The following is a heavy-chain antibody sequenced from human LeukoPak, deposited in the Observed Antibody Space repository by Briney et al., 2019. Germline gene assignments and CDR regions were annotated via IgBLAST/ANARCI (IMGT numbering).Heavy chain of an antibody. V-gene: IGHV1-69*05. Sequence: GASVKVSCKASGGTFSSYAISWVRQAPGQGLEWMGGIIPIFGTANYAQKFQGRVTITTDESTSTAYMELSSLRSEDTAVYYCAREEALYESSGYSNWFDPWGQGTLVTVSS. D-gene: IGHD3-22*01. CDR3: AREEALYESSGYSNWFDP. CDR2: IIPIFGTA. J-gene: IGHJ5*02. CDR1: GGTFSSYA.